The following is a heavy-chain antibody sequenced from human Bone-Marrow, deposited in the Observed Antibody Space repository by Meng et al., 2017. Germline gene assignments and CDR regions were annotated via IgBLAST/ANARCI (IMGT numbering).Heavy chain of an antibody. CDR1: GFTFSSYA. CDR2: ISYDGSNK. CDR3: ARDAGYSSSGPLDY. D-gene: IGHD6-13*01. J-gene: IGHJ4*02. Sequence: GGSLRLSCAASGFTFSSYAMHWVPQAPGKGLEWVAVISYDGSNKYYADSVKGRFTISRDNSKNTLYLQMNSLRAEDTAVYYCARDAGYSSSGPLDYWGQGTLVTVSS. V-gene: IGHV3-30*04.